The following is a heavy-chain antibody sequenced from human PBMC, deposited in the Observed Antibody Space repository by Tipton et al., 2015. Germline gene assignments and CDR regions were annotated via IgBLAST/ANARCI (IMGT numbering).Heavy chain of an antibody. CDR3: AARTPYYDILSGYYLDS. J-gene: IGHJ4*02. D-gene: IGHD3-9*01. V-gene: IGHV3-15*07. CDR2: IKSKGDGETT. Sequence: SLRLSCAASGFTFSSFGMNWVRQAPGKGLEWVGRIKSKGDGETTDYGAAVKGRFTISRDDSKNIVFLQMNSLETEDTALYYCAARTPYYDILSGYYLDSWGQGTLVTVSS. CDR1: GFTFSSFG.